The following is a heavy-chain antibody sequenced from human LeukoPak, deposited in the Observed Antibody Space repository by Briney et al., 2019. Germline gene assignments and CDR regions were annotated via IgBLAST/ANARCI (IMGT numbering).Heavy chain of an antibody. CDR2: TFPGDSDT. D-gene: IGHD3-10*01. V-gene: IGHV5-51*01. CDR1: GYSFTSYW. Sequence: GESLKISGKGSGYSFTSYWFGWVGQMPGKGLEWMGITFPGDSDTRYSPSFQGQVTISADKSISTAYLQWSSLKASDTAMYYCARGVRGVIIRDNWFDPWGQGTLVTVSS. CDR3: ARGVRGVIIRDNWFDP. J-gene: IGHJ5*02.